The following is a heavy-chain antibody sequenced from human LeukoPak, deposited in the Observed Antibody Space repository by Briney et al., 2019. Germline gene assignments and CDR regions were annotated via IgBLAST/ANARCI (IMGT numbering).Heavy chain of an antibody. Sequence: GGSLRLSCAASGFTFSSFEMNWVRQAPGRGLEWVSHISHTGDIKYADSVKGRFTISRDNAKNSQYLQMTSLRAEDTAVYYCARSSGSHRPFDSWGQGTLVTVSS. D-gene: IGHD3-22*01. CDR1: GFTFSSFE. CDR3: ARSSGSHRPFDS. J-gene: IGHJ4*02. CDR2: ISHTGDI. V-gene: IGHV3-48*03.